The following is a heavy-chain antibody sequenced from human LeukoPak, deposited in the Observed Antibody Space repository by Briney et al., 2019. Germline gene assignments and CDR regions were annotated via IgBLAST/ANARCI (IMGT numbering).Heavy chain of an antibody. V-gene: IGHV4/OR15-8*01. CDR1: GGSISSYY. D-gene: IGHD3-10*01. J-gene: IGHJ5*01. Sequence: SETLSLTCSVSGGSISSYYWSWVRQPPGKGLEWIGEIYHSGSTNYNPSLKSRVTISVDKSKNQFSLKLSSVTAADTAVYYCARSRQASGLFNSWGQGTLVVVSS. CDR2: IYHSGST. CDR3: ARSRQASGLFNS.